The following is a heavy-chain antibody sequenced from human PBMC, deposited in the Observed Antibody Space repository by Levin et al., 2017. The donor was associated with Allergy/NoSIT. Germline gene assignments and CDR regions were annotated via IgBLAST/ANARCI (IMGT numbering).Heavy chain of an antibody. D-gene: IGHD3-3*01. V-gene: IGHV3-30*18. CDR1: GFTLNTHG. Sequence: PGGSLRLSCAASGFTLNTHGMHWVRQAPGKGLEWVALISYHGNFKYYADSVRGRFTISRDNSNNTLYLQMNSLRPEDTAVYYCAKVVKEDDFWSAQLYYHYYGMDVWGLGTTVIVSS. CDR2: ISYHGNFK. J-gene: IGHJ6*02. CDR3: AKVVKEDDFWSAQLYYHYYGMDV.